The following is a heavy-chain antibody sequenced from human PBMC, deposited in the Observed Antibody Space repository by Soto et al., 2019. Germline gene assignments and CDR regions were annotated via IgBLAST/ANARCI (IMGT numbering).Heavy chain of an antibody. CDR3: AKSLNINWKNWFDP. Sequence: PGGSLRLSCAASGFTFSSSAMNWVRQAPGKGLEWVSIISDSGGRTYYADSVRGRFTISRDNSKNTLYLQMNSLRAEDTAVYYCAKSLNINWKNWFDPWGKGTLVTVSS. CDR1: GFTFSSSA. J-gene: IGHJ5*02. CDR2: ISDSGGRT. D-gene: IGHD1-1*01. V-gene: IGHV3-23*01.